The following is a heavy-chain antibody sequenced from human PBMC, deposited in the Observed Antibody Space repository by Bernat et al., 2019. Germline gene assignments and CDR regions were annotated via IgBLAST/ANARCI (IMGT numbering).Heavy chain of an antibody. CDR3: ARELPNFNIIYGGPSGFEY. D-gene: IGHD4-17*01. CDR1: GYTFTSYG. Sequence: QVQLVQSGAEVKKPGASVKVSCKASGYTFTSYGISWVRQAPGQGLEWMGWISAYNGNTNYAQKLQGRVTMTTDTSTSTAYMELRSLRSNDTAVYYCARELPNFNIIYGGPSGFEYWGQGTLVTVSS. V-gene: IGHV1-18*01. J-gene: IGHJ4*02. CDR2: ISAYNGNT.